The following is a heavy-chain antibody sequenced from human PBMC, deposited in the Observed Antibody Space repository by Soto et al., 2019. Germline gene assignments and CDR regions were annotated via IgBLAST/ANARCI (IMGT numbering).Heavy chain of an antibody. CDR2: IFSGGAT. CDR3: ARRGTPGSFDY. J-gene: IGHJ4*02. Sequence: QLQLQESGPGLVKPSETLSLTCTVSGGSISSSTYSWAWIRQPPGKGLEWIGSIFSGGATYFNPCLGSRPTISVDTSKNHFSLSLSSVTAAETAVYYCARRGTPGSFDYWGQGTLVTVSS. CDR1: GGSISSSTYS. V-gene: IGHV4-39*02. D-gene: IGHD3-10*01.